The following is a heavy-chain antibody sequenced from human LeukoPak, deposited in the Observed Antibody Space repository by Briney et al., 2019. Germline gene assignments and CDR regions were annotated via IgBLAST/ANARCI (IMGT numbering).Heavy chain of an antibody. CDR2: ISSSSSYI. V-gene: IGHV3-21*01. CDR3: ARDTYSSGWRYFDY. CDR1: GFTFSSYS. D-gene: IGHD6-19*01. Sequence: GGSLRLSCAASGFTFSSYSMNWVRQAPGKGLEWVSSISSSSSYIYYADPVKGRFTISRDNAKNSLYLQMNSLRAEDTAVYYCARDTYSSGWRYFDYWGQGTLVTVSS. J-gene: IGHJ4*02.